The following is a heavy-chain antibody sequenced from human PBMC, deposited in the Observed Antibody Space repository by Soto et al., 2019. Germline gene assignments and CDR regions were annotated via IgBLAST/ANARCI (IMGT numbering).Heavy chain of an antibody. Sequence: GGSLRLSCAASGFTFSSYAMHWVRQAPGKGLEWVAVICDDGSNTYYADSVKGRFTISRDNSKNTLYLQMNSLRAEDTAVYYCAKPAGVPAEYNWFDPWGQGTLVTVSS. CDR3: AKPAGVPAEYNWFDP. D-gene: IGHD2-2*01. V-gene: IGHV3-30*04. J-gene: IGHJ5*02. CDR2: ICDDGSNT. CDR1: GFTFSSYA.